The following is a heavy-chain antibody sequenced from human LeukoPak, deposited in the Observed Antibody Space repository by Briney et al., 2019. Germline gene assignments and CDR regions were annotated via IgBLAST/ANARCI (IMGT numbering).Heavy chain of an antibody. CDR2: IYYSGST. V-gene: IGHV4-59*13. D-gene: IGHD5-24*01. CDR3: AGMARNAFDI. CDR1: GGSISSYY. Sequence: PSETLSLTCTVSGGSISSYYWSWIRQPPGKGLEWIGYIYYSGSTNYNPSLKSRVTISVDTSKNQFSLKLSSVTAADTAVYYCAGMARNAFDIWGQGTMVTVSS. J-gene: IGHJ3*02.